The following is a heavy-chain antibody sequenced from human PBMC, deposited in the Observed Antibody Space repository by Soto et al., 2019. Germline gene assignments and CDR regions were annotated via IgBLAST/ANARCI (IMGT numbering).Heavy chain of an antibody. CDR2: ISSSSSYI. J-gene: IGHJ3*02. CDR1: GFTFSSYS. CDR3: ARGVIEADAFDI. Sequence: GGSLRLSCAASGFTFSSYSMNWVRQAPGKGLEWVSTISSSSSYIYYADSVKGRFTISRDNAKNSLYLQMNSLRAEDTAVYYCARGVIEADAFDIWGQGTMVTVSS. D-gene: IGHD3-16*02. V-gene: IGHV3-21*01.